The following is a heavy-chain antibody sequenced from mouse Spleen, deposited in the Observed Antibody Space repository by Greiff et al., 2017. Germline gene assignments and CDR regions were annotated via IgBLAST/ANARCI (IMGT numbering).Heavy chain of an antibody. J-gene: IGHJ4*01. CDR2: ISDGGSYT. Sequence: EVKLVESGGGLVKPGGSLKLSCAASGFTFSSYAMSWVRQTPEKRLEWVATISDGGSYTYYPDNVKGRFTISRDNAKNNLYLQMSHLKSEDTAMYYCERGYSNYVYAMDYWGQGTSVTVSS. CDR1: GFTFSSYA. CDR3: ERGYSNYVYAMDY. V-gene: IGHV5-4*03. D-gene: IGHD2-5*01.